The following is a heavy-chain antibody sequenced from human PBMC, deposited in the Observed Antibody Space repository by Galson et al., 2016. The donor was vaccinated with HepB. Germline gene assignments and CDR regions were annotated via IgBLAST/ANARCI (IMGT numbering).Heavy chain of an antibody. CDR1: GGSFSDYC. D-gene: IGHD3-16*01. J-gene: IGHJ6*02. CDR3: ARDWGLPGYYYYGMDV. CDR2: IYYSGST. Sequence: SETLSLTCTVSGGSFSDYCWSWIRQPPGKGLEWIGHIYYSGSTNYNPSLKSRVTMSIDTSKRQFSLELRSVTAADTAVYYCARDWGLPGYYYYGMDVWGQGTTVTVSS. V-gene: IGHV4-59*01.